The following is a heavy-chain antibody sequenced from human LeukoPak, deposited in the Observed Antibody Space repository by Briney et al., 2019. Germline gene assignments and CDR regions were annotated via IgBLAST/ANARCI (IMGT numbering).Heavy chain of an antibody. CDR2: FDPEDGET. D-gene: IGHD3-22*01. V-gene: IGHV1-24*01. Sequence: APVMVSCKVSGYTLTELSMHWVRQAPGKGLEWMGGFDPEDGETIYAQKFQGRVTMTEDTSTDTAYMELSSLRSEDTAVYYCARRGLKYYDSSGGAFDIWGQGTMVTVSS. CDR1: GYTLTELS. J-gene: IGHJ3*02. CDR3: ARRGLKYYDSSGGAFDI.